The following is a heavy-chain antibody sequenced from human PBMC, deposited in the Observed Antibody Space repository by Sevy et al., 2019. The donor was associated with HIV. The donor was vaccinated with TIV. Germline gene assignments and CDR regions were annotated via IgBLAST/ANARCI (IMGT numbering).Heavy chain of an antibody. D-gene: IGHD3-22*01. V-gene: IGHV3-23*01. CDR2: ISGSGGST. J-gene: IGHJ3*02. CDR3: PKPAADYYDSSGYYAYDAFDI. Sequence: GGSLRLSCAASGFTFSSYAMSWVRQAPGKGLEWVSAISGSGGSTYYADSVKGRFTISRDNSKNTLYLQMNSLRAEDTAVYYCPKPAADYYDSSGYYAYDAFDIWGQGTMVTVSS. CDR1: GFTFSSYA.